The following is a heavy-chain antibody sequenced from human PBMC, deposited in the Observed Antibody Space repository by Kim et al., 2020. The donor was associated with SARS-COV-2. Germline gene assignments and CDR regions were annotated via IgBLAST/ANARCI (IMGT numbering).Heavy chain of an antibody. J-gene: IGHJ6*02. V-gene: IGHV3-9*01. CDR2: ISWNSGSI. D-gene: IGHD3-10*01. CDR3: AKGGVWFGERGGMDV. Sequence: GGSLRLFCAASGFTFDDYAMHWVRQAPGKGLEWVSGISWNSGSIGYADSVKGRFTISRDNAKNSLYLQMNSLRAEDTALYYCAKGGVWFGERGGMDVWGQGTTVTVSS. CDR1: GFTFDDYA.